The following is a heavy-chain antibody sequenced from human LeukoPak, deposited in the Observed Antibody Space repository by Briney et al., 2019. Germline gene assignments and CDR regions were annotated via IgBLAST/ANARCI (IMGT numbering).Heavy chain of an antibody. CDR1: GFSLSTSGVG. CDR3: AHRRGLGYSYAVYYFDY. J-gene: IGHJ4*02. CDR2: IYWNDDK. Sequence: SGPTLVKPTQTLTLTCTFSGFSLSTSGVGVGWIRQPPGKALEWLALIYWNDDKRYSPSLKSRLTITKDTSKNQVVLTMTNMDPVDTATYYCAHRRGLGYSYAVYYFDYWGQGILVTVSS. D-gene: IGHD5-18*01. V-gene: IGHV2-5*01.